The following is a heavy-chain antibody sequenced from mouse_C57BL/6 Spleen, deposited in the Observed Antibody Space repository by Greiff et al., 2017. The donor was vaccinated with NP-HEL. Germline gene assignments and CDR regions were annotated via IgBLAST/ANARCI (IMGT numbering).Heavy chain of an antibody. D-gene: IGHD1-1*01. Sequence: QVQLQHPGAELVRPGSSVKLSCKASGYTFTSYWMHWVKQRPIQGLEWIGNIDPSDRETHYNQKFKDKATLTVDKSSSTAYMQLSSLTSEDSAVYYCARHYGSSQRSYYAMDYWGQGTSVTVSS. J-gene: IGHJ4*01. CDR3: ARHYGSSQRSYYAMDY. CDR1: GYTFTSYW. CDR2: IDPSDRET. V-gene: IGHV1-52*01.